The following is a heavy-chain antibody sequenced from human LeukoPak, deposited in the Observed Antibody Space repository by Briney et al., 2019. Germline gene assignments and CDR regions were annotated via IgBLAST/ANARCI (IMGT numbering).Heavy chain of an antibody. V-gene: IGHV4-59*01. CDR2: IYYSGST. CDR3: AVGPYNWFDP. J-gene: IGHJ5*02. CDR1: GASNSTYY. Sequence: PSETLSLTCTISGASNSTYYWSWIRQPPGKGLEWIGYIYYSGSTNYNPSLKSRVTISVDTSKNQFSLKLSSVTAADTAVYYCAVGPYNWFDPWGQGTLVTVSS. D-gene: IGHD1-26*01.